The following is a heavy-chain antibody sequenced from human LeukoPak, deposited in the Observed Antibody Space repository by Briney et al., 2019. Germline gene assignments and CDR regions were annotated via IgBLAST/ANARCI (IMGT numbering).Heavy chain of an antibody. V-gene: IGHV4-4*07. Sequence: SETLSLTCTVSGGSINTYYWSWIRQPAGKGLEWIGRIYTSGSTNYHPSLKSRVTLSVDTSKNQLSLKLSSVTAADTAVYYCARDRYYYDSSSYYYRFDPWGQGTLVTVSS. CDR2: IYTSGST. D-gene: IGHD3-22*01. J-gene: IGHJ5*02. CDR1: GGSINTYY. CDR3: ARDRYYYDSSSYYYRFDP.